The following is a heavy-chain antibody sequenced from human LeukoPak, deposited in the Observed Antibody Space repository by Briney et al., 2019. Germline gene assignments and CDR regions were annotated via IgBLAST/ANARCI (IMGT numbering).Heavy chain of an antibody. CDR2: ISSSGSTI. V-gene: IGHV3-48*03. J-gene: IGHJ4*02. CDR3: VSSSWYYFDY. CDR1: GFTFSSYE. D-gene: IGHD6-13*01. Sequence: SGGSLELSFEASGFTFSSYEMNWFRKAPGKGLEWVSYISSSGSTIYYADSVKGRFTISRDNAKNSLYLQMNSLRAEDTAVYYCVSSSWYYFDYWGQGTLVTVSS.